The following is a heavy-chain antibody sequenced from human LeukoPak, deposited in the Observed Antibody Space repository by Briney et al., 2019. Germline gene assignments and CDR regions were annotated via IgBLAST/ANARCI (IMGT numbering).Heavy chain of an antibody. Sequence: SETLSLTCAVSGYSISSGYYWGWIRQPPGKGLEWIGSIYHSGSTYYNPSLKSRVTISVDTSKNQFSLKLSSVTAADTAVYYCARRRYYDGSGYLEWGQGTLLSVSS. D-gene: IGHD3-22*01. CDR3: ARRRYYDGSGYLE. J-gene: IGHJ1*01. CDR2: IYHSGST. CDR1: GYSISSGYY. V-gene: IGHV4-38-2*01.